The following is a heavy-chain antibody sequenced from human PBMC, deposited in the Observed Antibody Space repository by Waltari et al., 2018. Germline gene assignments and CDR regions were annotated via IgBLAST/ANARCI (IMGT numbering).Heavy chain of an antibody. CDR3: ARDQGAAASYYYYYMDV. CDR2: IKQDGSEK. CDR1: GFTFSSYW. D-gene: IGHD6-13*01. J-gene: IGHJ6*03. Sequence: EVQLVESGGGLVQPGGSLRLSCAASGFTFSSYWMSWVRQGPGKGLEWVANIKQDGSEKYYVDSVKGRFTISRDNAKNSLYLQMNSLRAEDTAVYYCARDQGAAASYYYYYMDVWGKGTTVTVSS. V-gene: IGHV3-7*01.